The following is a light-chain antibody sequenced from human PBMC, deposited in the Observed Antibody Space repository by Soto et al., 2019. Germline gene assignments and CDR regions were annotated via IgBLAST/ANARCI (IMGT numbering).Light chain of an antibody. Sequence: EIVLTQFSATLSLSPGERATLSCRASQSVSSSYLAWYQQKPGQAPRLLIYGASSRATGIPDRFSGSGSGTDFTLTISRLEPEDFAVYYCQQYGSSPRTFGQGTKVDIK. CDR3: QQYGSSPRT. CDR2: GAS. CDR1: QSVSSSY. V-gene: IGKV3-20*01. J-gene: IGKJ1*01.